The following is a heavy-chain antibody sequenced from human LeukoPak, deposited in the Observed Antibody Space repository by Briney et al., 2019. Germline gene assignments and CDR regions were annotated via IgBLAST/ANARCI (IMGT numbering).Heavy chain of an antibody. D-gene: IGHD6-13*01. J-gene: IGHJ4*02. Sequence: SETLSLTCAVSGGSISSSNWWSWVRQPPGKGLEWIGEIYHSGSTNYNPSLKSRVTISVDKSKNQFSLKLSSVTAADTAVYYCARRQGQQLVYFDYWGQGTLVTVSS. CDR2: IYHSGST. CDR1: GGSISSSNW. V-gene: IGHV4-4*02. CDR3: ARRQGQQLVYFDY.